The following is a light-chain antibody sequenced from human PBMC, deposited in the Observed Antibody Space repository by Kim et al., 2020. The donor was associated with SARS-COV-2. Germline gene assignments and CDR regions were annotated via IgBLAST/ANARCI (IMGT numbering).Light chain of an antibody. CDR1: SSHIGNNY. V-gene: IGLV1-51*01. J-gene: IGLJ3*02. CDR3: GTWDSSLSGGV. CDR2: DNN. Sequence: QSVLTQPPSVSAAPGQKVTISCSGSSSHIGNNYVSWYQQLPGTAPKLLIYDNNKRPSGIPDRFSGSKSGTSATLGITGLQTGDEADYYCGTWDSSLSGGVFGGGTQVTVL.